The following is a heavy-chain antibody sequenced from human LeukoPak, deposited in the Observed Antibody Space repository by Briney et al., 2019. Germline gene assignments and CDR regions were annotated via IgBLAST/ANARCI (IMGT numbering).Heavy chain of an antibody. CDR1: GFSLSDHY. Sequence: PGGSLRLSCAASGFSLSDHYMDWVRQAPGKGLEWVGRVRNRANGFSTEYAASVKGRFTVSGDASKNSLYLQMNSLKTEDTAVCYLARSGYCGAGTCGSDYDDCWGQGIRVTVAS. J-gene: IGHJ4*02. D-gene: IGHD2-15*01. CDR2: VRNRANGFST. V-gene: IGHV3-72*01. CDR3: ARSGYCGAGTCGSDYDDC.